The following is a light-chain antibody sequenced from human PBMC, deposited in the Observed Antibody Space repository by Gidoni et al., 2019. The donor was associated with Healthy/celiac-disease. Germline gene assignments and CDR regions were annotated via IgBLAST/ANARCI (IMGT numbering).Light chain of an antibody. J-gene: IGKJ2*01. CDR2: GAS. CDR1: QSVSSSY. CDR3: QQYDSSPYT. V-gene: IGKV3-20*01. Sequence: IVLTQSPGTLTLSPGESATLSCRASQSVSSSYLAWYQQKPGQAPRLLTYGASSRATGIPDRFSGSGSGTDFTLTISRLEPEDFAVYYCQQYDSSPYTFGQGTKLEIK.